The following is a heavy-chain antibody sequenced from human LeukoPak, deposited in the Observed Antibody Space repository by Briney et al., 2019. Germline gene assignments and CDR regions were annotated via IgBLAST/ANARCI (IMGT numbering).Heavy chain of an antibody. CDR1: GGSISSSSYY. CDR3: ARLWRAAIDY. Sequence: PSETLSLTCTVVSGGSISSSSYYWGWIRQPPGKGLEWIGSFYYSGITYYNPSLKSRVTISADTSKNQFSLKLSSVTAADTAVYYCARLWRAAIDYGGQGILVTVSS. D-gene: IGHD1-1*01. V-gene: IGHV4-39*01. J-gene: IGHJ4*02. CDR2: FYYSGIT.